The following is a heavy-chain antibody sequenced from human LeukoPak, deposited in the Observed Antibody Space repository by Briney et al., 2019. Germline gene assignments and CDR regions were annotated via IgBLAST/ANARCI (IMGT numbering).Heavy chain of an antibody. CDR1: GYTFTSYD. J-gene: IGHJ4*02. Sequence: ASVKVSCKASGYTFTSYDINWVRQATGQGLEWMGWMNPNSGNTGYAQKFQGRVTMTRNTSISTAYMGLSSLRSEDTAVYYCARGRMVRGVIFDYWGQGTLVTVSS. CDR2: MNPNSGNT. V-gene: IGHV1-8*01. CDR3: ARGRMVRGVIFDY. D-gene: IGHD3-10*01.